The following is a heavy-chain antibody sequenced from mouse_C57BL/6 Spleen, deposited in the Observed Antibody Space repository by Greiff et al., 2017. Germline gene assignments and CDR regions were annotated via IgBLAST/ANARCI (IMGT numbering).Heavy chain of an antibody. Sequence: EVKLMESEGGLVQPGSSMKLSCTASGFTFSDYYMAWVRQVPEKGLEWVANINYDGSSTYYLDSLKSRFIISRDNAKNILYLQMSSLKSEDTATYYCARYYYAFDYWGQGTTLTVSS. D-gene: IGHD1-1*01. CDR1: GFTFSDYY. CDR2: INYDGSST. V-gene: IGHV5-16*01. CDR3: ARYYYAFDY. J-gene: IGHJ2*01.